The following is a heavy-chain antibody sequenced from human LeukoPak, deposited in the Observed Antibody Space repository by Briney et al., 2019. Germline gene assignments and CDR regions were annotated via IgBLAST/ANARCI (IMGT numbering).Heavy chain of an antibody. Sequence: GGSLRLSCSASGFTFSSYAIHWVRQAPGKGLEYVSGISSDATDTYYADSVKGRFTISRDNSKNTLYLQMNSLRAEDTAVYYCAKTGYYESSGYYSGSDAFDIWGQGTMVTVSS. CDR3: AKTGYYESSGYYSGSDAFDI. D-gene: IGHD3-22*01. CDR2: ISSDATDT. V-gene: IGHV3-64*04. J-gene: IGHJ3*02. CDR1: GFTFSSYA.